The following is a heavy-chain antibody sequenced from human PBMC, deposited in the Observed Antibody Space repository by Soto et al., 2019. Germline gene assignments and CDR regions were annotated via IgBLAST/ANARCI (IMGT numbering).Heavy chain of an antibody. CDR2: ISYDGSNK. D-gene: IGHD6-19*01. Sequence: QVQLVESGGGVVQPGRSLRLSCAASGFTFSSYAMHWVRQAPGKGLEWVAVISYDGSNKYYADSVKGRFTISRDNSKNTLYPQMNSLRAEDTAVYYCARDGDADSSGWYLQPFDYWGQGTLVTVSS. CDR3: ARDGDADSSGWYLQPFDY. CDR1: GFTFSSYA. V-gene: IGHV3-30-3*01. J-gene: IGHJ4*02.